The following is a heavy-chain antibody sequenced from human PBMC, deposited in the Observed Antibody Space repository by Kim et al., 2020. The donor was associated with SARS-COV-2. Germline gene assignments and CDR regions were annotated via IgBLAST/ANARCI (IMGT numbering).Heavy chain of an antibody. J-gene: IGHJ4*02. CDR2: ITDNGRTI. Sequence: GGSLRLSCAASGFTFSRHEMNWVRQAPGKRLEWVSYITDNGRTIYYADSVKGRFTISRDNAKSSLYLQMNSLRAEDTAVYYCARGKSVDAYWGQGTLVTV. CDR1: GFTFSRHE. D-gene: IGHD2-8*01. CDR3: ARGKSVDAY. V-gene: IGHV3-48*03.